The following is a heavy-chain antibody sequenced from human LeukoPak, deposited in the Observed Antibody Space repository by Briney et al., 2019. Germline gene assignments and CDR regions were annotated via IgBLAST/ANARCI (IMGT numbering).Heavy chain of an antibody. Sequence: GGSLRLSCAASGFTFSSYDMNWVRQAPGKGLEWVAFIRYDGSRKYYADSVKGRFTISRDNSKNTLYLQMNSLRAEDTAVYYCAKPWGDSGSPYYYYYYMDVWGKGTTVTVSS. CDR1: GFTFSSYD. CDR2: IRYDGSRK. V-gene: IGHV3-30*02. D-gene: IGHD1-26*01. J-gene: IGHJ6*03. CDR3: AKPWGDSGSPYYYYYYMDV.